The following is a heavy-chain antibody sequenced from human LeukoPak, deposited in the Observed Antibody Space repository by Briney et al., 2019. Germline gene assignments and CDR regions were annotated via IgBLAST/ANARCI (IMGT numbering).Heavy chain of an antibody. D-gene: IGHD2-2*02. Sequence: GGALEISLKGSGYSFTSYWIGWGRQMPGKGVGWMGIIYPGDSDTRYSPSFQGQVTISADKSISTAYLQWSSLKASDTAMYYCARHGGRYCSSTSCYKYNWFDPWGQGTLVTVSS. J-gene: IGHJ5*02. V-gene: IGHV5-51*01. CDR3: ARHGGRYCSSTSCYKYNWFDP. CDR2: IYPGDSDT. CDR1: GYSFTSYW.